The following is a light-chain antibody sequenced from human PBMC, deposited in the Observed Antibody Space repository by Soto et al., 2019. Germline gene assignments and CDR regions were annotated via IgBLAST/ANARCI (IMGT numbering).Light chain of an antibody. CDR1: QDIREF. CDR2: DAS. Sequence: DLQMTQSPSSLSASVGGKVTFTCQASQDIREFLNWYQQKPGKAPKLLIYDASNLQTGVPSRFSGTGSGTDFTFTISSLQAEDFATYYCQQYDTLPLTFGGGTKVEIK. J-gene: IGKJ4*01. V-gene: IGKV1-33*01. CDR3: QQYDTLPLT.